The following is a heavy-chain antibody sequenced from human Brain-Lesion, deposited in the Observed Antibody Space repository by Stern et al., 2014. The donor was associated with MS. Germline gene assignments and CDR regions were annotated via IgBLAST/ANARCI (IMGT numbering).Heavy chain of an antibody. D-gene: IGHD2-2*01. V-gene: IGHV1-8*01. CDR3: ARAVRNQLLSEY. Sequence: VKLVESGAEVKKPGASVKVSCKASGYTFSSYDITWVRQASGHGLEWMGWMNPYSGNTGYAQKFKGRVSMTSDPSISTVYMELTSLTSDDTAVYFCARAVRNQLLSEYWGQGTLVTVSS. CDR1: GYTFSSYD. CDR2: MNPYSGNT. J-gene: IGHJ4*02.